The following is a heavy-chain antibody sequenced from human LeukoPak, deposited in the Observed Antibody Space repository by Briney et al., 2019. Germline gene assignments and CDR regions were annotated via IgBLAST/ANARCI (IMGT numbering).Heavy chain of an antibody. CDR2: ISDSGGRT. CDR1: GVTLSNYG. Sequence: GGSLRLSCAVSGVTLSNYGMSGVRQAPGKGLEWGAGISDSGGRTNHADSVKGRFTISRDNPKNTLYLQMNSLRAEDTAVYFCAKRGVVIRVILVGFHKEAYYFDSWGQGALVTASS. CDR3: AKRGVVIRVILVGFHKEAYYFDS. D-gene: IGHD3-22*01. J-gene: IGHJ4*02. V-gene: IGHV3-23*01.